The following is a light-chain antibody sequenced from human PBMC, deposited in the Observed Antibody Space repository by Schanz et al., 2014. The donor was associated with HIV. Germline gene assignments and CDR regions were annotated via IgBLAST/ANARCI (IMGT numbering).Light chain of an antibody. CDR1: SSNIGAGYY. Sequence: QSVLTQSPSVSGAPGQRITISCTGSSSNIGAGYYVHWYQQFPGTAPKLLIYENNHRPSGVPDRISGSRSATSASLAITGLQAEDEADYYCQSYDSSLSGYVVFGGGTKLTVL. CDR2: ENN. J-gene: IGLJ2*01. CDR3: QSYDSSLSGYVV. V-gene: IGLV1-40*01.